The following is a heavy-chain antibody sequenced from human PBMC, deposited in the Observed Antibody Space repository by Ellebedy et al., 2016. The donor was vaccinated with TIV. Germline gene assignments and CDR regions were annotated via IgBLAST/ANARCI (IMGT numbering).Heavy chain of an antibody. J-gene: IGHJ4*02. CDR1: GFTFGRYA. CDR3: TRATYYDSGTYYPEY. Sequence: GESLKISCVTSGFTFGRYAMSWFRQAPGKGLEWVGFIRSRPYGGTAEYAESVEGRFTISRVDSKSIAYLQMNSLKGEDTGLYYCTRATYYDSGTYYPEYWGQGTQVTVSS. CDR2: IRSRPYGGTA. D-gene: IGHD3-10*01. V-gene: IGHV3-49*03.